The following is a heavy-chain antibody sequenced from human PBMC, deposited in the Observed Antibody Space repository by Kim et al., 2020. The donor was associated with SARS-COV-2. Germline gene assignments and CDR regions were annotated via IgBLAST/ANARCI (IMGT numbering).Heavy chain of an antibody. CDR3: AREVTYFGAGTSLFDY. Sequence: SETLSLTCTVSGASISSHYWSWIRQPPGKGLEWIGYIYDSGSTNYNPSLKSRVTISVDTSRNQFSLKLRSLTAADAAVYYCAREVTYFGAGTSLFDYWGQGPLVTVSS. CDR1: GASISSHY. CDR2: IYDSGST. D-gene: IGHD6-19*01. V-gene: IGHV4-59*11. J-gene: IGHJ4*02.